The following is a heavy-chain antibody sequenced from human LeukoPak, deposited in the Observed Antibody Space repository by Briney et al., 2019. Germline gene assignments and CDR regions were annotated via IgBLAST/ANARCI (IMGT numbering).Heavy chain of an antibody. CDR2: FDPEDGET. Sequence: GASVKVSCKAPGYTFTGYYMHWVRQAPGKGLEWMGGFDPEDGETIYAQKFQGRVTMTEDTSTDTAYMELSSLRPEDTAVYYCATGTTLDYWGQGTLVTVSS. CDR3: ATGTTLDY. J-gene: IGHJ4*02. CDR1: GYTFTGYY. D-gene: IGHD1-1*01. V-gene: IGHV1-24*01.